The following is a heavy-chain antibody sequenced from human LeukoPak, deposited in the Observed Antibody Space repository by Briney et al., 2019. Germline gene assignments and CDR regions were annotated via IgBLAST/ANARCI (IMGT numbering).Heavy chain of an antibody. J-gene: IGHJ4*02. CDR1: GFTFSSYA. CDR3: AKDVRVGEYYGSGSYFDY. CDR2: ISASGGST. Sequence: GGSMRLSCAASGFTFSSYAMSWVRQAPGKGLEWVSIISASGGSTYYADSVKGRFTISRDKSRNYLQMNSLRGDDTAIYYCAKDVRVGEYYGSGSYFDYWGQGTLVTVSS. V-gene: IGHV3-23*01. D-gene: IGHD3-10*01.